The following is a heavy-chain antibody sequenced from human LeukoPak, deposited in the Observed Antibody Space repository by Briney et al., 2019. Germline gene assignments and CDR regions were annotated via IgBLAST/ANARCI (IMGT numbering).Heavy chain of an antibody. CDR1: GYTFTDYY. CDR2: INTNTGNP. J-gene: IGHJ6*03. V-gene: IGHV7-4-1*02. Sequence: GASVKVSCKASGYTFTDYYIHWVRQAPGQGLEWMGWINTNTGNPTYAQGFTGRFVFSLDTSVSTAYLQISSLKAEDTAVYYCAGRGYSYGYYYYMDVWGKGTTVTVSS. CDR3: AGRGYSYGYYYYMDV. D-gene: IGHD5-18*01.